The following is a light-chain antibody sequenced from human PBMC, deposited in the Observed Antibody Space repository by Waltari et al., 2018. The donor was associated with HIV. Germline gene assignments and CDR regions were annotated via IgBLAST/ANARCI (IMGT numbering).Light chain of an antibody. Sequence: AIQMTQSPPSLSASVGDRITITCRARQGIGNDLGWYQHKSGRAPKLLIYSASRLHSGGPSRFSGSGSGTDFTLTINSLQPEDFATYYCLQDYNYPRTFGQGTEVEIK. V-gene: IGKV1-6*01. J-gene: IGKJ1*01. CDR3: LQDYNYPRT. CDR1: QGIGND. CDR2: SAS.